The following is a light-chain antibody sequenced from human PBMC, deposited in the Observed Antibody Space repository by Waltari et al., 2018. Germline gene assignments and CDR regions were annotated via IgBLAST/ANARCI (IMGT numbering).Light chain of an antibody. CDR1: QCVGTY. J-gene: IGKJ4*01. Sequence: SCRPSQCVGTYLALHQQKSGQAPRLPIYDASNRATGTPARFSGGGSGTDFTLTISSLEPEHFAVYYCQQRSDWLLTFGGGTKVEIK. V-gene: IGKV3-11*01. CDR3: QQRSDWLLT. CDR2: DAS.